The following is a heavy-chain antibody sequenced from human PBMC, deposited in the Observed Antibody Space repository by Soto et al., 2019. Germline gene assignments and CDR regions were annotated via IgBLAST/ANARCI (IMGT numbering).Heavy chain of an antibody. CDR2: IIPILTTP. D-gene: IGHD2-8*02. CDR3: ATSVGIAPTGEDGMDV. CDR1: GGTFSIYG. Sequence: ASVKVSCKASGGTFSIYGFSWVRQAPGQGPEWIGGIIPILTTPNYAQKFQGRVTIVADESTTTVYMELSSLKFEDMAVYYCATSVGIAPTGEDGMDVWGQGTSVTVSS. J-gene: IGHJ6*02. V-gene: IGHV1-69*13.